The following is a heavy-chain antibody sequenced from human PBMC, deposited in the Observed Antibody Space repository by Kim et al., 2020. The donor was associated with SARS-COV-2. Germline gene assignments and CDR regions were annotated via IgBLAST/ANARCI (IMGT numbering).Heavy chain of an antibody. CDR3: ARVEWFGEYLETYYFDY. V-gene: IGHV3-7*03. J-gene: IGHJ4*02. Sequence: GGSLRLSCAASGFTFSSYWMSWVRQAPGKGLEWVANIKQDGSEKYYVDSVKDRFTISRDNAKNSLYLQMNSLRAEDTAVYYCARVEWFGEYLETYYFDYWGQGTLVTVSS. CDR2: IKQDGSEK. CDR1: GFTFSSYW. D-gene: IGHD3-10*01.